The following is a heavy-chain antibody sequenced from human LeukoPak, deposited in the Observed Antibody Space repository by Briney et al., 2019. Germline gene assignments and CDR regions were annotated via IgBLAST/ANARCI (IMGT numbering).Heavy chain of an antibody. Sequence: GRSLRLSCAASGFTFSSYGMHWVRQAPGKGLEWVAVISYDGSNKYYTDSVKGRFTISRDNSKNTLYLQMNSLRAEDTAVYYCAKDPTWFGEFLPPGYWGQGTLVTVSS. J-gene: IGHJ4*02. V-gene: IGHV3-30*18. CDR1: GFTFSSYG. CDR3: AKDPTWFGEFLPPGY. CDR2: ISYDGSNK. D-gene: IGHD3-10*01.